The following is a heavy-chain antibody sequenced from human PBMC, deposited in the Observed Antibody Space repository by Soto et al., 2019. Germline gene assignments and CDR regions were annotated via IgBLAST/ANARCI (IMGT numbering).Heavy chain of an antibody. CDR1: GYTFTRYG. V-gene: IGHV1-18*01. CDR3: AKNGQPPYYYYGMDV. CDR2: ISGYNGDT. Sequence: QGQLVQSGAEVKKPGASVKVSCKASGYTFTRYGISWVRQAPGQGLEWMGWISGYNGDTNYAQKFQGRVTMTVDTSXATAFMELRSLTSDDRAVYYCAKNGQPPYYYYGMDVWGQGTTVTVSS. D-gene: IGHD2-8*01. J-gene: IGHJ6*02.